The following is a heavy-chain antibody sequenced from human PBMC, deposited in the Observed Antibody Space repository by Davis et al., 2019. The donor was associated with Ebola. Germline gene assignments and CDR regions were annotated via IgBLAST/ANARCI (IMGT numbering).Heavy chain of an antibody. D-gene: IGHD1-26*01. V-gene: IGHV3-30-3*01. CDR1: GFTFSSYA. J-gene: IGHJ4*02. CDR2: ISYDGSNK. CDR3: ARAAGKWELGVVLFGFDY. Sequence: LSLTCAASGFTFSSYAMHWVRQAPGKGLAWVAVISYDGSNKYYADSVKGRFTISRDNSKNTLYLQMNSLRAEDTAVYYCARAAGKWELGVVLFGFDYWGQGTLVTVSS.